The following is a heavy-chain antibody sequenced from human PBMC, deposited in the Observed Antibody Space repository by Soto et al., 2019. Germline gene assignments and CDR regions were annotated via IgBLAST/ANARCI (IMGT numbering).Heavy chain of an antibody. CDR1: GGTFSSYS. Sequence: QVQLVQSGAEVKKPGSSVKVSCKAPGGTFSSYSINWVRQAPGQVLEWMGRVVPKIGNINFVRKFQGRLILTADQSTRTAFLELSSVRPEDTAVYYCTRGGGENICSDGNFEYWGQGTQVTVSS. V-gene: IGHV1-69*08. CDR3: TRGGGENICSDGNFEY. J-gene: IGHJ4*02. CDR2: VVPKIGNI. D-gene: IGHD2-15*01.